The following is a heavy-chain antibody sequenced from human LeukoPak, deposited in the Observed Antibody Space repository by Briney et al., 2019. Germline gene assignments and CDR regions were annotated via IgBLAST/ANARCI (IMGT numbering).Heavy chain of an antibody. V-gene: IGHV3-73*01. CDR1: GFTFSGSA. CDR2: IRSKANSYAT. CDR3: ISSSGEKDPDH. D-gene: IGHD3-22*01. Sequence: GGSLRLSCAASGFTFSGSAVHWVRQASGKGLEWVGRIRSKANSYATAYAASVKGRFTISRDDSKNTAYLQMNSLKTEDTAVYYCISSSGEKDPDHWGQGTLVTVSS. J-gene: IGHJ4*02.